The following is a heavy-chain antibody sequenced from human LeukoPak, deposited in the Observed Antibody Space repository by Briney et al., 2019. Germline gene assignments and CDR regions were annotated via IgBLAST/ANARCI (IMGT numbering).Heavy chain of an antibody. V-gene: IGHV4-39*07. Sequence: SETLSLTCTVSSGSISTSNYYWGWVRQPPGKALEWIGNIFYSGSTYYSPSLKSRVTISLDTSRNQFSLKLNSVTAADTAIYYCATYRQVLLPFESWGQGTLVTVSS. CDR2: IFYSGST. D-gene: IGHD2-8*02. CDR1: SGSISTSNYY. J-gene: IGHJ4*02. CDR3: ATYRQVLLPFES.